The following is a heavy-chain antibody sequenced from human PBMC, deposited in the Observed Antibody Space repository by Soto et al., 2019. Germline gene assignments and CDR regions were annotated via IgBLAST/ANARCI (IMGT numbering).Heavy chain of an antibody. CDR2: TYYSGST. CDR1: GGSISSGGYY. D-gene: IGHD2-8*01. CDR3: ARVERLMVDNWFDP. J-gene: IGHJ5*02. Sequence: TLSLTCTVSGGSISSGGYYWSWIRQHPGKGLEWIGYTYYSGSTYYNPSLKSRVTISVDTSKNQFSLKLSSVTAADTAVYYCARVERLMVDNWFDPWGQGTLVTVSS. V-gene: IGHV4-31*03.